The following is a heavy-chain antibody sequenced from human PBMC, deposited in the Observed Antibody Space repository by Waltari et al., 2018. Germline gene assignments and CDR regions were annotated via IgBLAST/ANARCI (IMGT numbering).Heavy chain of an antibody. V-gene: IGHV1-2*02. CDR1: GYTFTGFY. J-gene: IGHJ5*02. Sequence: QVQLVQSGAEVKEPGASVKVSCKASGYTFTGFYIPWVRQAPGQGLDYVGWINPNNGATKYAEMFRGRVTMTRDTAISTAYRELSRLRSDDTAVYYCVRGSQMTGPTYPFDPWGQGALVTVSS. CDR3: VRGSQMTGPTYPFDP. CDR2: INPNNGAT. D-gene: IGHD1-7*01.